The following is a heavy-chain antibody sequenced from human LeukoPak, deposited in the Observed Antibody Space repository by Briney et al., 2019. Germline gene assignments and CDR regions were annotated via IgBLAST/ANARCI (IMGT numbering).Heavy chain of an antibody. CDR3: ARTAPSYYYDGSGHYFDS. D-gene: IGHD3-22*01. J-gene: IGHJ4*02. V-gene: IGHV4-31*03. CDR2: IYYSGTT. CDR1: GDSINSAGYY. Sequence: SETLSLTCTASGDSINSAGYYWTWIRQHPGKGLEWIGYIYYSGTTYYSPSLKSRLTISMETSKNQFSLKLSSVTAADTAVYFCARTAPSYYYDGSGHYFDSWGQGTLVAVSS.